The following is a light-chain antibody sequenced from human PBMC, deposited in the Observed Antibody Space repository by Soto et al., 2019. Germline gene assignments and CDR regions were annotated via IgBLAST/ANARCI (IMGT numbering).Light chain of an antibody. J-gene: IGLJ2*01. CDR3: SSYGGSNSVV. V-gene: IGLV2-8*01. Sequence: QYVLTQPPSASGSPGQSVTITCTGTSSDVGGYNYVSWYQQHPGKAPKLMIYEVSKRPSGVPDRFSGSKSGNTASLTVSGLQADDEADYYCSSYGGSNSVVFGGGTQLTVL. CDR2: EVS. CDR1: SSDVGGYNY.